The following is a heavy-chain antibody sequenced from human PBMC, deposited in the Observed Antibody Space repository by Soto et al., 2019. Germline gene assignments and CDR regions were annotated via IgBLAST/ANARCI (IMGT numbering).Heavy chain of an antibody. Sequence: GXSQRLSCAASGFICSAYAMSWVRPEPGKGLEWVSAISGNGADAYYADSVKGRFTFSRDNSRNTLYLQMSSLRADDTALYDGTRSLFMVAPNTEPFDLWGQGTWVTVSS. V-gene: IGHV3-23*01. CDR1: GFICSAYA. CDR2: ISGNGADA. D-gene: IGHD2-15*01. CDR3: TRSLFMVAPNTEPFDL. J-gene: IGHJ4*01.